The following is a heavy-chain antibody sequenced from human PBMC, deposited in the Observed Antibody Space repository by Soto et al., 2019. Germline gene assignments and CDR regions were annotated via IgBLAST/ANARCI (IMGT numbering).Heavy chain of an antibody. D-gene: IGHD5-12*01. CDR1: GFSLSTSGVG. CDR3: AHRVRSGPPPFFDY. CDR2: IYWNDDK. J-gene: IGHJ4*02. V-gene: IGHV2-5*01. Sequence: SGPTLVKPTQTLTLTCTFSGFSLSTSGVGVGWIRQPPGKALEWLALIYWNDDKRYSPSLKSRLTITKDTSKNQVVLTMTNMDPVDTATYYCAHRVRSGPPPFFDYWGQGTLVTVSS.